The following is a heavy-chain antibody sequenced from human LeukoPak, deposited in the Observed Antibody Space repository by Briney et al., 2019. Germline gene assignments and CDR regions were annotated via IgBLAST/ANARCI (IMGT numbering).Heavy chain of an antibody. J-gene: IGHJ3*02. D-gene: IGHD3-9*01. V-gene: IGHV1-46*01. CDR3: ARRNGYDYDILTGQENSDAFDI. CDR2: INPSGGST. CDR1: GYTFTSYY. Sequence: GASVKVSCKASGYTFTSYYMHWVRQAPGQGLEWMGIINPSGGSTSYAQKFQGRVTMTRDTSTSTVYMELSSLRSEDTAVYYCARRNGYDYDILTGQENSDAFDIWGQGTMVTVSS.